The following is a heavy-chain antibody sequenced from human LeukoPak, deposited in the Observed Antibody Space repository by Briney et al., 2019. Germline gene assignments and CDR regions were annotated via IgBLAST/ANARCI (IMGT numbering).Heavy chain of an antibody. D-gene: IGHD5-18*01. V-gene: IGHV3-21*01. Sequence: PGGSLRLSCAASGFTFSSYNMNWVRQAPGKGLEWVSSISSSSSYIYYADSVKGRFTISRDNAKNSLYLQMNSLRAEDTAVYYCARLPSYGSGRDYWGQGTLVTVSS. CDR3: ARLPSYGSGRDY. CDR1: GFTFSSYN. CDR2: ISSSSSYI. J-gene: IGHJ4*02.